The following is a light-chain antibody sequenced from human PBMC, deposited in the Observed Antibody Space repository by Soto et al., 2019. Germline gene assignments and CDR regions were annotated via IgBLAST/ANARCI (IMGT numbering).Light chain of an antibody. CDR2: DVT. V-gene: IGLV2-8*01. CDR3: SSHGGSNNPYV. Sequence: QSALTQPPSASGSPGQSVAISCTGTSSDIGGYNFVSWYQQHPGKAPKLMIYDVTKRPSGVPDRFSGSKSGNTATLIVSGLLAEDDADYYCSSHGGSNNPYVFGPGTKLTVL. J-gene: IGLJ1*01. CDR1: SSDIGGYNF.